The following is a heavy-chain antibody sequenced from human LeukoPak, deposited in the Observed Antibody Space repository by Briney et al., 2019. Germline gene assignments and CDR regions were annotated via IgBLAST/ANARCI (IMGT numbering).Heavy chain of an antibody. D-gene: IGHD3-10*01. V-gene: IGHV1-8*01. J-gene: IGHJ5*02. CDR3: VRDGEGVAISVNYWFDP. CDR2: MNPNTGST. CDR1: GFMFAKYD. Sequence: GASVKVFCKASGFMFAKYDINWVRQASGQRLEWMGWMNPNTGSTGYAQTFQGRVTMTRDTATSTAYMELRGLRSEDTAVYYCVRDGEGVAISVNYWFDPWGQGTLVTVSS.